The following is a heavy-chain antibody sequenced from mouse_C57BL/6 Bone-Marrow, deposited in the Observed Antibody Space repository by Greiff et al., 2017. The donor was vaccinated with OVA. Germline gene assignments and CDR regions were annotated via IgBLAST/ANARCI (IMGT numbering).Heavy chain of an antibody. CDR1: GFTFSSYT. Sequence: EVMLVESGGGLVKPGGSLKLSCAASGFTFSSYTMSWVRQTPEKRLEWVATISGGGGNTYYPDSVKGRFTISRDTATNTLYLQLSSLRSEDTALLYCASHGYYCSSSYDYAMDYWGQGTSVTVSS. D-gene: IGHD2-4*01. CDR3: ASHGYYCSSSYDYAMDY. J-gene: IGHJ4*01. V-gene: IGHV5-9*01. CDR2: ISGGGGNT.